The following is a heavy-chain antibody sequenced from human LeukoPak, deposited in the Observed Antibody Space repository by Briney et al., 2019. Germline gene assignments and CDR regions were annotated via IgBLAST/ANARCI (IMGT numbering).Heavy chain of an antibody. Sequence: GGSLRLSCAASGFTVSSNYMSWVRQAPGKGLEWVSVIYSGGSTYYADSVKGRFTISRDNSKNTLYLQMNSLRAEDTAVYYCARVEVTTYAFDIWGQGTMVTVSS. J-gene: IGHJ3*02. CDR3: ARVEVTTYAFDI. V-gene: IGHV3-66*01. D-gene: IGHD4-17*01. CDR2: IYSGGST. CDR1: GFTVSSNY.